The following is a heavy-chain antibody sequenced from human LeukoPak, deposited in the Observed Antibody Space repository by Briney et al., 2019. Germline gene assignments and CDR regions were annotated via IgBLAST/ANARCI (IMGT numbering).Heavy chain of an antibody. J-gene: IGHJ4*02. CDR3: ARDPYDFWSGYDYYFDY. V-gene: IGHV1-2*02. CDR2: INPNSGGT. D-gene: IGHD3-3*01. Sequence: VASVKVSCKASGYTFTGYYIHWVRQAPGQGLEWMGWINPNSGGTNYAQKFQGRVTMTRDTSISTAYMELSRLRSDDTAVYYCARDPYDFWSGYDYYFDYWGQGTLVTVSS. CDR1: GYTFTGYY.